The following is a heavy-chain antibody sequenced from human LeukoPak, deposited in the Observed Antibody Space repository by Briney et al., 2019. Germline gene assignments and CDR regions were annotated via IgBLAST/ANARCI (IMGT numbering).Heavy chain of an antibody. CDR2: INPNGGGT. Sequence: ASVKVSCKASGYTFTSYYIHWVRQAPGQGLEWMGIINPNGGGTNYAQKFQGRVTMTRDASTSTVYMELSSLRSEDTAVYYCARGGLGSGSYTFFDYWGQGTLVTVSS. CDR3: ARGGLGSGSYTFFDY. J-gene: IGHJ4*02. D-gene: IGHD1-26*01. V-gene: IGHV1-46*01. CDR1: GYTFTSYY.